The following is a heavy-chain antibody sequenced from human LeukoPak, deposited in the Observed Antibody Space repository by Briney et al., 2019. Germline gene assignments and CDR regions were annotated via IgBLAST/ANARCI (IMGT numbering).Heavy chain of an antibody. J-gene: IGHJ4*02. D-gene: IGHD5-18*01. V-gene: IGHV4-34*01. CDR3: ARGVQRAALVPPYYFDF. Sequence: SETLSLTCTVYDDSHRNYYWTWIRQPPGKGLEWIGEINHFGRTNYSPSLKSRLTMSVGASRNQFSLTLTSVTAADTAVYYCARGVQRAALVPPYYFDFWGQGTLVTVSS. CDR2: INHFGRT. CDR1: DDSHRNYY.